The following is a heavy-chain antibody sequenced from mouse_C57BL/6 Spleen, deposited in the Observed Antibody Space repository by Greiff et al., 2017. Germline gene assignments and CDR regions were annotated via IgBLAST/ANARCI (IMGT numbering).Heavy chain of an antibody. Sequence: QVQLKPSGAALAKPGASVTLSCTASGFTFTSYWMHWVQQRPGKGLEWFGFINPSSGYTKYNQKFKDTATLTADTSSSPAFMQLSILTYDYSACYYYTRNPASTTVVAIYYIDYWGQGTTLTVSS. J-gene: IGHJ2*01. CDR3: TRNPASTTVVAIYYIDY. CDR1: GFTFTSYW. D-gene: IGHD1-1*01. V-gene: IGHV1-7*01. CDR2: INPSSGYT.